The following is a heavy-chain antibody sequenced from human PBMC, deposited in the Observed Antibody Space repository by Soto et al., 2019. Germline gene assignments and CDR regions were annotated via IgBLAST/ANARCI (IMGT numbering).Heavy chain of an antibody. CDR3: ARDLWGYGGYDY. CDR1: GGSIHSGDYY. V-gene: IGHV4-31*03. J-gene: IGHJ4*02. Sequence: QVQLQESGPGLVKPSETLSLSCTVSGGSIHSGDYYWTWIRKHPGKGLEWIGYVDFSGGTHHNPSLKSRVTISVDTSKNQFSLKLTSVTAADTAMYYCARDLWGYGGYDYWGQGTLVTVSS. D-gene: IGHD4-17*01. CDR2: VDFSGGT.